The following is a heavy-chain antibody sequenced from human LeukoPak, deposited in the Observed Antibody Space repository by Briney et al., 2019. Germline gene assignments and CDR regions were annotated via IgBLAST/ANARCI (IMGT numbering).Heavy chain of an antibody. CDR3: ARNKRADI. CDR2: IKRDGSEQ. Sequence: GGSLRLSCAVSGLTFSDYWMSWVRQAPGKGLEWVANIKRDGSEQYYVDSVKGRFTISRDNAKNSLFLQMNSLRVEDTAVYYCARNKRADIWGQGTMVAVSS. J-gene: IGHJ3*02. D-gene: IGHD1/OR15-1a*01. V-gene: IGHV3-7*01. CDR1: GLTFSDYW.